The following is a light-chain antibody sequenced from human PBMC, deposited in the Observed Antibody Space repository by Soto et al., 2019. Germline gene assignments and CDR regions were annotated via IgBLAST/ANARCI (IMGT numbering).Light chain of an antibody. CDR2: GTS. J-gene: IGKJ1*01. CDR1: QSVGTRF. CDR3: QQYGSSLPWT. V-gene: IGKV3-20*01. Sequence: EIVLTQSPGTLSLSPGERATLSCRASQSVGTRFLAWYQQLPGQAPHLLIYGTSTRAADIPDRFIGSGSGTDFTLTINSLEPEDFALYYCQQYGSSLPWTFGQGTKVEI.